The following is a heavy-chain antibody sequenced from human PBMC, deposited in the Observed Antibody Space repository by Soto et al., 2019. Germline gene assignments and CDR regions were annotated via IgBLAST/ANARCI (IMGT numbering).Heavy chain of an antibody. CDR3: ARQVPAAIRLGWFDP. CDR2: IYYSGST. CDR1: GGSISSYY. V-gene: IGHV4-59*05. J-gene: IGHJ5*02. Sequence: ETLSLTCTVSGGSISSYYWSWIRQPPGKGLEWIGSIYYSGSTYYRPSLKSRVTISVDTSKNQFSLKLSSVTAADTAVYYCARQVPAAIRLGWFDPWGQGTLVTVSS. D-gene: IGHD2-2*02.